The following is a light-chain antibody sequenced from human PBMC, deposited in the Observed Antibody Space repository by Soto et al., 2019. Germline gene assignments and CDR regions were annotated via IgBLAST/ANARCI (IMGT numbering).Light chain of an antibody. CDR3: HQDGSSPGT. Sequence: EIVLTQSPGTLSLSPGERATLSCRASQSVSSSSLAWYQQRPGQAPRLLIYGASSRATGIPDRFSGSGSGTDFTLTISRLEPDDFAGDYCHQDGSSPGTIXQATKADIK. V-gene: IGKV3-20*01. J-gene: IGKJ1*01. CDR2: GAS. CDR1: QSVSSSS.